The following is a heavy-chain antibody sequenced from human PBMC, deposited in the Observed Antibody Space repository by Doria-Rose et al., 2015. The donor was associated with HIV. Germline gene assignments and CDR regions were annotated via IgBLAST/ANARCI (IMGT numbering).Heavy chain of an antibody. CDR3: ARIKSSRWYHKYYFDF. J-gene: IGHJ4*02. Sequence: VTLKESGPVLVKPTETLTLTCTVSGVSLSSPGMGVSWIRQTPGKALEWLANIFTDDERSYKTSLKSRLTISRGTSKSQVVLTMTDMDPVDTATYYCARIKSSRWYHKYYFDFWGQGTLAIVSA. V-gene: IGHV2-26*01. D-gene: IGHD6-13*01. CDR2: IFTDDER. CDR1: GVSLSSPGMG.